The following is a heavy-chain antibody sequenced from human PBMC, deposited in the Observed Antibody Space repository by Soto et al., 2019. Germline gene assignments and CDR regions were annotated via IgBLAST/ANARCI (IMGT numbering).Heavy chain of an antibody. CDR1: GGSISSYY. CDR2: IYYSGST. D-gene: IGHD1-1*01. Sequence: SETLSLTCTVSGGSISSYYWSWIRQPPGKGLEWIGYIYYSGSTNYNPSLKSRVTISVDTSKNTAYLQMNSLKTEDTAVYYCTRPLRDRQEYNWNDDGMDVWGQGTTVTVSS. J-gene: IGHJ6*02. CDR3: TRPLRDRQEYNWNDDGMDV. V-gene: IGHV4-59*12.